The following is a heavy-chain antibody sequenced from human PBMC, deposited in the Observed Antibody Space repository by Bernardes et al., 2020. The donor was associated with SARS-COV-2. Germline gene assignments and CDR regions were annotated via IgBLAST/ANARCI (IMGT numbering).Heavy chain of an antibody. Sequence: GGSLRLSCAASGFTFRTYWMTWVRQAPGKGLEWVGTIKPDGSDKYYVDSVKGRFTFSRDNTENSLNLQMTSLRGEDTAVYYCARWRVIGGARYGMDVWGQGTTVTVSS. V-gene: IGHV3-7*01. CDR2: IKPDGSDK. CDR1: GFTFRTYW. J-gene: IGHJ6*02. CDR3: ARWRVIGGARYGMDV. D-gene: IGHD1-26*01.